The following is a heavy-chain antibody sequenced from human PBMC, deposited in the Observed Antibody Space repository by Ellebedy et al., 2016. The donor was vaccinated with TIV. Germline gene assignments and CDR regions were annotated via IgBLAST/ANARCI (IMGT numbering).Heavy chain of an antibody. CDR2: ISSDGSNK. Sequence: GGSLRLXXVASGFTFRSHGIYWVRQAPGKGLEWVAVISSDGSNKYYADSVKGRFTISRDNSKNKLYLQMNSLRTDDMAVYYCARGGSSGSSDYWGQGTLVTVSS. J-gene: IGHJ4*02. CDR3: ARGGSSGSSDY. V-gene: IGHV3-30*03. CDR1: GFTFRSHG. D-gene: IGHD3-10*01.